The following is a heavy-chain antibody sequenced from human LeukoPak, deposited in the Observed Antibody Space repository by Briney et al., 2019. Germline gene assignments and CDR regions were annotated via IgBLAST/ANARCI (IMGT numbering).Heavy chain of an antibody. Sequence: SQTLSLTCTVSGGSISSGDYYWSWIRQHPGEGLEWIGYIYYSGSTYYNPSLKSRVTISVDTSKNQFSLNLSSVTAADTAVYYCGRCTSWFGELSWGQGILVTVSS. CDR1: GGSISSGDYY. D-gene: IGHD3-10*01. CDR3: GRCTSWFGELS. CDR2: IYYSGST. J-gene: IGHJ4*02. V-gene: IGHV4-31*03.